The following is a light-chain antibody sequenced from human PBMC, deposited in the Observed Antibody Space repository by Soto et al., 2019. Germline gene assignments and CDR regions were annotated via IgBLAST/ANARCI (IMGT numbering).Light chain of an antibody. CDR2: ETF. CDR1: ISDVGGYNR. Sequence: QSVLTQPPSSSGSPGQSVTISCTGTISDVGGYNRVSWYQQHSGKVPRLIIYETFKLPSGVPDRFSGSQSGNTASLTVSGLQAEDEADYYCCSYAGSNHYYLFGSGTKVTVL. V-gene: IGLV2-8*01. J-gene: IGLJ1*01. CDR3: CSYAGSNHYYL.